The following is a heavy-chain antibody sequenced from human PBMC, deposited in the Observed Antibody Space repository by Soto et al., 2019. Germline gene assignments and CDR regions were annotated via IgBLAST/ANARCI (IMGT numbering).Heavy chain of an antibody. V-gene: IGHV1-8*01. CDR2: MNPNSGNT. D-gene: IGHD2-15*01. CDR3: ARAAAVVVAATNYYYYGMDV. CDR1: GYTFTSYD. Sequence: ASVKISCKASGYTFTSYDINWVRQATGQGLEWMGWMNPNSGNTGYAQKFQGRVTMTRNTSISTAYMELSSLRSEDTAVYYCARAAAVVVAATNYYYYGMDVWGKGTTVTVSS. J-gene: IGHJ6*04.